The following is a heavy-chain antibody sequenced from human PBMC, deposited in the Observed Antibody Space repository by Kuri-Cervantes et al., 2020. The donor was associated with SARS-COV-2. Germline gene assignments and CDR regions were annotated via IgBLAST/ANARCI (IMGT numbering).Heavy chain of an antibody. CDR2: INQDGSEN. V-gene: IGHV3-7*03. Sequence: GSLRLSCAASGFTSSNYWMSWVRQAPGKGLEWVANINQDGSENYYVDSVKGRFTISRDNAKNSLYLQMNSLRAEDMALYYCAKAGWEDAFDIWGQGTMVTVSS. J-gene: IGHJ3*02. CDR3: AKAGWEDAFDI. CDR1: GFTSSNYW. D-gene: IGHD1-26*01.